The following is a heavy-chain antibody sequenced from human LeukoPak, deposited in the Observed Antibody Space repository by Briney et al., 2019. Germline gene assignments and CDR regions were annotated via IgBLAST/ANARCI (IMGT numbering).Heavy chain of an antibody. J-gene: IGHJ4*02. V-gene: IGHV4-39*01. CDR3: ARRGTVATERFDY. CDR2: IYYSGST. Sequence: PSETLSLTCTVSGGSISSSSYYWGWIRQPPGKGLEWIGSIYYSGSTYYNPSLKSRVTISVDTSKNQFSLKLSSVTAADTAVYYCARRGTVATERFDYWGQGTLVTASS. D-gene: IGHD1-1*01. CDR1: GGSISSSSYY.